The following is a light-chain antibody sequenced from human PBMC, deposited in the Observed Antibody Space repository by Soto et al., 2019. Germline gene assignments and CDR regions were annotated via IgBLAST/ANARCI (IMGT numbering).Light chain of an antibody. CDR3: QQYNNWPPYT. CDR1: QSVSSN. CDR2: DAS. Sequence: EIEMMQSPATLSVSPGARVTLSCRASQSVSSNLAWYQQKLGQAPRLLIYDASTRATGIPARFSGSGSGTEFTLTISSLQSQDFAVYFCQQYNNWPPYTFGQGTKLEIK. J-gene: IGKJ2*01. V-gene: IGKV3-15*01.